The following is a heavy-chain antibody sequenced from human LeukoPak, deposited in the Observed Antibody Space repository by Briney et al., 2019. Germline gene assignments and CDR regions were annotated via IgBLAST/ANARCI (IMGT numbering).Heavy chain of an antibody. CDR3: ATKGPRRGYFDY. Sequence: RPSETLSLTCTVSGGSVSSDSYYWSWIRQPPGKGLEWIGYIYYTGSTNYNPSLKSRVTTSVDMSKNQFSLKLTSVTAADTAVYYCATKGPRRGYFDYWGQGTLVAVSS. CDR1: GGSVSSDSYY. CDR2: IYYTGST. V-gene: IGHV4-61*01. J-gene: IGHJ4*02.